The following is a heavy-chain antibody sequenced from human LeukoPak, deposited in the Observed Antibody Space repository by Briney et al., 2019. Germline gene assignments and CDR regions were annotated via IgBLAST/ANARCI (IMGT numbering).Heavy chain of an antibody. CDR3: ARDLGAVEQWLVLDY. D-gene: IGHD6-19*01. J-gene: IGHJ4*02. V-gene: IGHV3-30-3*01. Sequence: GRSLRLSCAASGFTFSSYAMHWVRQAPGKGLEGVAVISYDGSNKYYADSVKGRFTISRDNSKNTLYLQVNSLRAEDTAVYYCARDLGAVEQWLVLDYWGQGTLVTVSS. CDR1: GFTFSSYA. CDR2: ISYDGSNK.